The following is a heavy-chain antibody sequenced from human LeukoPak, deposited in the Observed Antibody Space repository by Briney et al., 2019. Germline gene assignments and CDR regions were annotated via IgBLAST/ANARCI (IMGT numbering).Heavy chain of an antibody. D-gene: IGHD3-22*01. CDR2: ISWNSGSM. CDR3: ARGHYYDSSGYPGAFDI. J-gene: IGHJ3*02. CDR1: GFTFDDYA. V-gene: IGHV3-9*01. Sequence: GRSLRLSCAASGFTFDDYAMHWVRQAPGKGLEWVSGISWNSGSMGYADSVKGRFTISRDNAKTSLYLEMNSLRTEDTALYYCARGHYYDSSGYPGAFDIWGQGTMVTVSS.